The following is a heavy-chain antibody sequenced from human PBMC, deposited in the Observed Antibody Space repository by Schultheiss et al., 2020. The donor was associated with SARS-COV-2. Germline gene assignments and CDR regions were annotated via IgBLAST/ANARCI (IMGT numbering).Heavy chain of an antibody. D-gene: IGHD2-15*01. CDR3: VRDRSWWTPYNCFDL. CDR2: IRSSGRDI. J-gene: IGHJ5*02. Sequence: GGSLRLSCAASGFSFSDNGMSWVRQAPGKGLEFVASIRSSGRDIYYADSMQGRFTVSRDNANNSLYLQMHSLRAEDTAVYYCVRDRSWWTPYNCFDLWGRGTLVTVSS. CDR1: GFSFSDNG. V-gene: IGHV3-21*01.